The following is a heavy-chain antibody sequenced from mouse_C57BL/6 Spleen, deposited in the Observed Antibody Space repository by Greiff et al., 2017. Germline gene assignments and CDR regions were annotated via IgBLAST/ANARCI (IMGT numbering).Heavy chain of an antibody. CDR3: ARQDPYDY. CDR1: GYSFTGYY. CDR2: INPSTGGT. V-gene: IGHV1-42*01. Sequence: VQLKQSGPELVKPGASVKISCKASGYSFTGYYMNWVKQSPEKSLEWIGEINPSTGGTTYNQKFKAKATLTVDKSSSTAYMQLKSLTSEDSAVYYCARQDPYDYWGQGTTLTVSS. J-gene: IGHJ2*01.